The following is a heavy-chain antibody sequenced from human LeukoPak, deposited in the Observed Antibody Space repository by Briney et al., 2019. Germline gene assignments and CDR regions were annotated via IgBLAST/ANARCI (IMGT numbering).Heavy chain of an antibody. D-gene: IGHD5-18*01. Sequence: ASVKVSCKASGYTFTSYYMHRVRQAPGQGLEWMGIINPSGGSTSYAQKFQGRVTMTRDTSTSTVYMELSSLRSEDTAVYYCARRDTAMVRGGVFDIWGQGTMVTVSS. J-gene: IGHJ3*02. CDR2: INPSGGST. CDR1: GYTFTSYY. V-gene: IGHV1-46*01. CDR3: ARRDTAMVRGGVFDI.